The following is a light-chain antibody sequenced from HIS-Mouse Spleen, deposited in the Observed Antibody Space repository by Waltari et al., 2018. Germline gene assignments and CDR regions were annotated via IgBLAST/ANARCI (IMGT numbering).Light chain of an antibody. CDR2: GAS. CDR3: QQYGSSPLT. J-gene: IGKJ4*01. V-gene: IGKV3-20*01. Sequence: DIVLTQSPGTLSLSPGERATLSSRASQCVSSTYLAWYQQKPGQAPRLLIYGASSRATGIPDRFSGSGSGTDFTLTISRLEPEDFAVYYCQQYGSSPLTFGGGTKVEIK. CDR1: QCVSSTY.